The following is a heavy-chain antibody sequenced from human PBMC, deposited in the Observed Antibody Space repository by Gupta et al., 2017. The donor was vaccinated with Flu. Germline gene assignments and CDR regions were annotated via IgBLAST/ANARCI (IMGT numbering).Heavy chain of an antibody. CDR1: GFTFSAYC. Sequence: SGFTFSAYCRSGVRQAPGKWLEWLSFSSDSSGSTYDADSVKGRFTISRDKSKNTLYLQMNSLRTEDKAVYYCANGELRQRPWGQGTLVTVSS. V-gene: IGHV3-23*01. CDR2: SSDSSGST. CDR3: ANGELRQRP. D-gene: IGHD1-7*01. J-gene: IGHJ5*02.